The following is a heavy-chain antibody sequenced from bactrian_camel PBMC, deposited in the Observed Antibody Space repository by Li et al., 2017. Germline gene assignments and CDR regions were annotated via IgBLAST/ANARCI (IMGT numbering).Heavy chain of an antibody. V-gene: IGHV3-2*01. Sequence: HVQLVESGGGLMQPGGSLSLSCAASGFTFSNYGMAWVRQAPGKGLEGVATIYRDSSNTYYADSVKGRFTISRENAKDTLYLQLNSLKPEDAAMYYCAAGYYIYEYKYWGQGTQVTVS. CDR2: IYRDSSNT. D-gene: IGHD2*01. J-gene: IGHJ4*01. CDR3: AAGYYIYEYKY. CDR1: GFTFSNYG.